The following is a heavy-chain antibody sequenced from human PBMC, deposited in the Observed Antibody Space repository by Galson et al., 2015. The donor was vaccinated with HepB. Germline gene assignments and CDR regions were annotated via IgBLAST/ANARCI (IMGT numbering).Heavy chain of an antibody. V-gene: IGHV3-21*01. CDR1: GFTFSSYS. J-gene: IGHJ6*02. Sequence: SLRLSCAASGFTFSSYSMNWVRQAPGKGLEWVSSISSSSSYIYYADSVKGRFTISRDNAKNSLYLQMNSLRAEDTAVYYCASQLDRITIFGVVPGTGSENYYYYYGMDVWGQGTTVTVSS. D-gene: IGHD3-3*01. CDR3: ASQLDRITIFGVVPGTGSENYYYYYGMDV. CDR2: ISSSSSYI.